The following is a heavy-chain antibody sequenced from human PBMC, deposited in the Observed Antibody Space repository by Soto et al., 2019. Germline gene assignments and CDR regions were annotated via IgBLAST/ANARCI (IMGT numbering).Heavy chain of an antibody. Sequence: ASVKVSCKASGYTFTSYGIIWVRQAPGQGLEWMGWISAYNGNTNYAQKLQGRVTMTTDTSTSTAYMELRSLRSDDTAVYYCARLGYCSSTSCYTGQNWFDPWGQGTLVTVSS. D-gene: IGHD2-2*02. CDR3: ARLGYCSSTSCYTGQNWFDP. CDR1: GYTFTSYG. V-gene: IGHV1-18*01. CDR2: ISAYNGNT. J-gene: IGHJ5*02.